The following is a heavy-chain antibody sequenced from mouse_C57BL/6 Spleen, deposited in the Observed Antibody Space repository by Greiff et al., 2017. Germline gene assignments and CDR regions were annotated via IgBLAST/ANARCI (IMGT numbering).Heavy chain of an antibody. Sequence: QVQLQQSGAELVRPGTSVKVSCKASGYAFTNYLIEWVKQRPGQGLAWIGVINPGSGGTTYNEKFKGKATLTADKSSSTAYMQLSSLTSEDSAVYFCARGGNWSFDYWGQGATLTVSS. CDR1: GYAFTNYL. V-gene: IGHV1-54*01. D-gene: IGHD2-1*01. CDR3: ARGGNWSFDY. CDR2: INPGSGGT. J-gene: IGHJ2*01.